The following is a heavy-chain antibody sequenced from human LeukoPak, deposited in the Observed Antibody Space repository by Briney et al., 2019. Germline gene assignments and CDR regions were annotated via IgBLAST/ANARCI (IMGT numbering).Heavy chain of an antibody. CDR1: GGTFSSYA. V-gene: IGHV1-69*04. J-gene: IGHJ4*02. CDR2: IIPILGIA. Sequence: VASVKVSCKASGGTFSSYAISWVRQAPGQGLEWMGRIIPILGIANYAQKFQGRVTITADKSTSTAYMELSSLRSEDTAVYYCARGPSGGIEGGNYWGQGTLVTVSS. D-gene: IGHD1-26*01. CDR3: ARGPSGGIEGGNY.